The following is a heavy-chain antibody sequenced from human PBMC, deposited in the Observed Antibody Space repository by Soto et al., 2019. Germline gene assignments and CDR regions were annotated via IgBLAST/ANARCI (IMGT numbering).Heavy chain of an antibody. V-gene: IGHV3-66*01. D-gene: IGHD6-19*01. Sequence: EVQLVESGGGLVQPGGSLRLSCAASGFTVSSNYMSWVRQAPGKGLEWVSVIYSGGSTYYADSVKGRFTISRDNSKNTLYLQMNSLRAEDTAVFYCARDKGQWLVRGTFGGGYYYMDVWGKGTTVTVSS. CDR3: ARDKGQWLVRGTFGGGYYYMDV. CDR1: GFTVSSNY. J-gene: IGHJ6*03. CDR2: IYSGGST.